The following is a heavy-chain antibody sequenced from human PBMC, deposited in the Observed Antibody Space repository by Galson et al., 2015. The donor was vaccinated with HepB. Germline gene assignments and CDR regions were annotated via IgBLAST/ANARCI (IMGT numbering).Heavy chain of an antibody. CDR2: IYYSGST. D-gene: IGHD7-27*01. CDR1: GGSISSYY. J-gene: IGHJ6*02. CDR3: ARGQETGEGYYGMDV. V-gene: IGHV4-59*01. Sequence: ETLSLTCTVSGGSISSYYWSWIRQPPGKGLEWIGYIYYSGSTNYNPSLKSRVTISVDTSKNQFSLKLSSVTAADTAVYYCARGQETGEGYYGMDVWGQGTTVTVSS.